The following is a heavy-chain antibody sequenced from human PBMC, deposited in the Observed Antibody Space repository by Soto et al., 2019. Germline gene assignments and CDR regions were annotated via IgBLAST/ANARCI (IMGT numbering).Heavy chain of an antibody. CDR2: ISGSGGST. CDR1: GFTFSSYA. V-gene: IGHV3-23*01. Sequence: GSLRLSCAASGFTFSSYAMSWVRQAPGKGLEWVSAISGSGGSTYYADSVKGRFTISRDNSKNTLYLQMNSLRAEDTAVYYCAKTKYFDWLLNWFDPWGQGTLVTVSS. J-gene: IGHJ5*02. D-gene: IGHD3-9*01. CDR3: AKTKYFDWLLNWFDP.